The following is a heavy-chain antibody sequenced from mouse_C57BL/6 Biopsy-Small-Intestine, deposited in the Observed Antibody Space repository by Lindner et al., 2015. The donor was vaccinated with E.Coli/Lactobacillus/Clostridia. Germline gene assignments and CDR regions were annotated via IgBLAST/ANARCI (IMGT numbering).Heavy chain of an antibody. CDR3: AAQTTVVTPSLDF. Sequence: SVKVSCKVSGYTLTEKFIHWVRQAPGKGLEWTGGFVPENGEAIYAHKFQGRVAMTEDSSTDTAYMVLSSLRSDDTAVYFCAAQTTVVTPSLDFWGQGTLVTVSP. CDR1: GYTLTEKF. V-gene: IGHV1-83*01. D-gene: IGHD1-1*01. J-gene: IGHJ4*01. CDR2: FVPENGEA.